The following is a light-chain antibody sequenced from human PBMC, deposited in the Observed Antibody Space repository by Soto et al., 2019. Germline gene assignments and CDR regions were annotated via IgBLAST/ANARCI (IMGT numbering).Light chain of an antibody. CDR2: DVS. Sequence: QSALTQPDSVSGSPGQSITISCTGTSSDIGAYEAVSWYQQHPGKAPKLILYDVSNRPSGISKRFSGSKSGNTASLTISGLQAEDEADYYCRSFTSSGTYVFGAGTKVTVL. J-gene: IGLJ1*01. V-gene: IGLV2-14*01. CDR1: SSDIGAYEA. CDR3: RSFTSSGTYV.